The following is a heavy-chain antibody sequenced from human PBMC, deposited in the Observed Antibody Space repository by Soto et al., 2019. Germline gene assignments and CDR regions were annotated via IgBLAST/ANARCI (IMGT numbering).Heavy chain of an antibody. CDR2: ITTNGHT. CDR3: AKGLLNGRWYAAD. CDR1: GFTFTNCA. V-gene: IGHV3-23*01. Sequence: EVHLLESGGVLVQPGESLRLSCETSGFTFTNCAMTWVRQPPGKRLEWVSVITTNGHTDYADSVKGRFTISRDNSKNTVYLQMNSLRAEDTAIYYCAKGLLNGRWYAADWGQGTLVTVSS. D-gene: IGHD6-13*01. J-gene: IGHJ4*02.